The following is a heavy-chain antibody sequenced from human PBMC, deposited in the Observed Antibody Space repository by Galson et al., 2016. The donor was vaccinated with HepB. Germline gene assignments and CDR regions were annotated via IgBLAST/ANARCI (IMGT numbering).Heavy chain of an antibody. J-gene: IGHJ5*02. Sequence: SCKASGYTFTNYDINWVRQATGQGLEWMGWMTPNSGGTGFAQKFQGRPTMTRDTSINTAYLELSGLTSEDTAVYYCASEVGDIVVVPATWGQGTLVTVSS. CDR2: MTPNSGGT. CDR3: ASEVGDIVVVPAT. D-gene: IGHD2-2*01. V-gene: IGHV1-8*01. CDR1: GYTFTNYD.